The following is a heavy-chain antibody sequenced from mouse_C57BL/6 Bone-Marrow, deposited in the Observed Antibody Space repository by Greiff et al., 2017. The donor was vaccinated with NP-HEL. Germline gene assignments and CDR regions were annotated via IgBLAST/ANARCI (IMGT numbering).Heavy chain of an antibody. CDR2: ISDGGSYT. J-gene: IGHJ3*01. CDR3: ARDISAY. Sequence: EVQGVESGGGLVKPGGSLKLSCAASGFTFSSYAMSWVRQTPETRLEWVATISDGGSYTYYPDNVKGRFTISRDNAKNNLYLQMSHLKSEDTAMYYCARDISAYWGQGTLVTVSA. CDR1: GFTFSSYA. V-gene: IGHV5-4*01.